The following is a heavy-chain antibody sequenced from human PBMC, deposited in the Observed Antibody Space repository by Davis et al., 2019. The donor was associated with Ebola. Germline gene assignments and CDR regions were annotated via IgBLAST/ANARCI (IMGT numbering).Heavy chain of an antibody. V-gene: IGHV3-30*04. CDR1: GFTLSDYP. CDR2: ISYDGSHE. Sequence: PGGSLRLSCAASGFTLSDYPMHWVRQAPGKGLEWVALISYDGSHEYYADSVRGRFTISRDNSKNTLYLQMNSLRAEDTAVFYCAREAVAAFDFWGQGTLVTVSS. CDR3: AREAVAAFDF. D-gene: IGHD2-15*01. J-gene: IGHJ4*02.